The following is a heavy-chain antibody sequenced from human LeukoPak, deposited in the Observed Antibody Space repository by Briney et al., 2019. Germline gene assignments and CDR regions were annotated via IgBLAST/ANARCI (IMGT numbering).Heavy chain of an antibody. Sequence: PGGSLRLSCAASGFTFSSYSMNWVRQAPGKGLKWVSSISSSSSYIYYADSVKGRFTISRDNAKNSLYLQMNSLRAEDTAVYYCARVSSSGYGYWGQGTLVTVSS. CDR2: ISSSSSYI. CDR1: GFTFSSYS. V-gene: IGHV3-21*01. J-gene: IGHJ4*02. CDR3: ARVSSSGYGY. D-gene: IGHD3-22*01.